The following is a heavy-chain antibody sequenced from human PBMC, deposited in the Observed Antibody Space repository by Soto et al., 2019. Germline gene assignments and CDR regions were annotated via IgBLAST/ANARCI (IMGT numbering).Heavy chain of an antibody. CDR2: ITTNGHT. D-gene: IGHD6-13*01. CDR3: AKGQLNGRWYAAD. Sequence: EVHLLESGGVLVQPGESLRLSCETSGFTFTNCVMTWVRQPPGKRLEWVSVITTNGHTDYADSVKSRFTISRDNSKNTVYLQMNSLRAEDTDIYYCAKGQLNGRWYAADWGQGTLVTVSS. V-gene: IGHV3-23*01. J-gene: IGHJ4*02. CDR1: GFTFTNCV.